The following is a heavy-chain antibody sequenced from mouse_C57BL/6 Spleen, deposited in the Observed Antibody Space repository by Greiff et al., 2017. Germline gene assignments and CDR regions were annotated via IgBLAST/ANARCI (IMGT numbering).Heavy chain of an antibody. CDR3: ARDYYGSSYAMDY. Sequence: QVPVKQSGPELVKPGASVKISCKASGYAFSSSWMNWVKQRPGKGLEWIGRIYPGDGDTNYNGKFKGKATLTADKSSSTAYMQLSSLTSEDSAVYFCARDYYGSSYAMDYWGQGTSVTVSS. CDR2: IYPGDGDT. D-gene: IGHD1-1*01. V-gene: IGHV1-82*01. CDR1: GYAFSSSW. J-gene: IGHJ4*01.